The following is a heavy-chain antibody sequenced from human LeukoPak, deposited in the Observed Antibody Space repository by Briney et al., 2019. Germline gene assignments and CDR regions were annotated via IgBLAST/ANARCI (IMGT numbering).Heavy chain of an antibody. Sequence: GGSLRLSCAASRFTVSSKYMSWVRQAPGKGLEWVSIIYSDGSTYYADSVKGRFTISRDSSKNTLYLQMNSLRAEDTAVYYCASDYNFDYWGQGTLVTVSS. CDR1: RFTVSSKY. V-gene: IGHV3-66*01. CDR3: ASDYNFDY. D-gene: IGHD2-2*02. J-gene: IGHJ4*02. CDR2: IYSDGST.